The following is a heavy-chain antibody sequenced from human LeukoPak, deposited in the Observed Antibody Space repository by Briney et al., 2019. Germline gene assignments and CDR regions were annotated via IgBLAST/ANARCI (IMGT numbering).Heavy chain of an antibody. CDR2: INHSGST. J-gene: IGHJ4*02. D-gene: IGHD3-22*01. V-gene: IGHV4-34*01. CDR1: GGSFSGYY. CDR3: ARGRYYSSGYYQFDY. Sequence: PSETLSLTCAVYGGSFSGYYWSWIRQPPGKGLEWIGEINHSGSTNYNPSLESRVTISVDTSKNQFSLKLSSVTAADTAVYYCARGRYYSSGYYQFDYWGQGTLVTVPS.